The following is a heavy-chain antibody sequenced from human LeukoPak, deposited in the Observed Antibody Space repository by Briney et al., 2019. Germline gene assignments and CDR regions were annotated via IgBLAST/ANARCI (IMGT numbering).Heavy chain of an antibody. CDR3: AREMESSGWYGAFDI. CDR2: IYYSGST. CDR1: GGSISSYY. V-gene: IGHV4-59*01. J-gene: IGHJ4*02. Sequence: SETLSLTCTVSGGSISSYYWSWIRQPPGKGLEWIGHIYYSGSTNYNPSLKSRVTISVDTSKNQFSLKLSSVTAADTAVYYCAREMESSGWYGAFDIWGQGTLVTVSS. D-gene: IGHD6-19*01.